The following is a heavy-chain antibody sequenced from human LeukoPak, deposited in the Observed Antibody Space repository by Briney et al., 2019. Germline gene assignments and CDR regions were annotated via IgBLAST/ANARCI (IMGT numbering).Heavy chain of an antibody. CDR2: IYSGGTI. V-gene: IGHV3-66*01. CDR1: GFSISRHY. D-gene: IGHD6-13*01. J-gene: IGHJ4*02. Sequence: GGSLRLSCAASGFSISRHYLTWVRQAPGKGLEWVSVIYSGGTIYDADSVKGRFTISRDNSKNTMYLQMNSLRAEDTAVYYCAKDHGRPIAAAGPSLYYFDYWGQGTLVTVSS. CDR3: AKDHGRPIAAAGPSLYYFDY.